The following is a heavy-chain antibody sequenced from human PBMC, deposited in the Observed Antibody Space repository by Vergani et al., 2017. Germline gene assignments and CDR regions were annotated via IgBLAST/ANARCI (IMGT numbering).Heavy chain of an antibody. J-gene: IGHJ4*02. V-gene: IGHV1-69*08. CDR1: GGTFSSYT. CDR2: IIPILGIA. CDR3: AREPRRDGYNLYYFDY. D-gene: IGHD5-24*01. Sequence: QVQLVQSGAEVKKPGSSVKVSCKASGGTFSSYTISWVRQAPGQGLEWMGRIIPILGIANYAQKFQGRVTITADKSTSTAYMELSSLRSEDTAVYYCAREPRRDGYNLYYFDYWGQGTLVTVSS.